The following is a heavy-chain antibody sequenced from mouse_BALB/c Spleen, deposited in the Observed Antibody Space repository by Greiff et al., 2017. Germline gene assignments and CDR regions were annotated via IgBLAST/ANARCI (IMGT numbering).Heavy chain of an antibody. CDR3: ARSGNYWYFEV. V-gene: IGHV1-7*01. D-gene: IGHD1-3*01. CDR1: SYTFTSYW. CDR2: INPSTGYT. J-gene: IGHJ1*01. Sequence: VKLMESGAELAKPGASVKLSCKASSYTFTSYWMHWVKQRPGQGLEWIGYINPSTGYTEYNQKFKDKATLTADKSSSTAYMQLSSLTSEDSAVYYCARSGNYWYFEVWGAGTTVTVSS.